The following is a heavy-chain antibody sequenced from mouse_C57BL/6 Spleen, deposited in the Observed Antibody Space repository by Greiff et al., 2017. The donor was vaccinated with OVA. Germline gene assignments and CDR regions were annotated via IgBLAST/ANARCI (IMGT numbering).Heavy chain of an antibody. D-gene: IGHD1-1*01. CDR3: ARYNYGSSYRYFDV. CDR2: IRNKANGYTT. V-gene: IGHV7-3*01. J-gene: IGHJ1*03. Sequence: DVKLQESGGGLVQPGGSLSLSCAASGFTFTDYYMSWVRQPPGKALEWLGFIRNKANGYTTEYSASVKGRFTISRDNSQSILYLQMNALRAEDSATYYCARYNYGSSYRYFDVWGTGTTVTVSS. CDR1: GFTFTDYY.